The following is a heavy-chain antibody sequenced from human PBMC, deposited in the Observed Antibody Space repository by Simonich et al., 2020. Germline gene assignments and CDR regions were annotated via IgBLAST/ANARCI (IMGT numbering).Heavy chain of an antibody. J-gene: IGHJ4*02. V-gene: IGHV3-21*01. CDR3: ARDVDTAMVFDY. CDR2: SSSSSSYI. CDR1: GFTFSSYS. Sequence: EVQLVESGGGLVKPGGSLRLSCAASGFTFSSYSMNWVRQAPGKGLEWVSSSSSSSSYIYYADSVKGRFTISRDNAKNSLYLQMTSLSAEDTAVYYCARDVDTAMVFDYWGQGTLVTVSS. D-gene: IGHD5-18*01.